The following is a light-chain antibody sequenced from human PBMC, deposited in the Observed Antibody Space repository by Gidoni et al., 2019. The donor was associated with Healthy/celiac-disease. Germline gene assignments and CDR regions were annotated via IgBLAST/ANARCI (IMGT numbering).Light chain of an antibody. CDR3: QSYDSSLSAYVV. CDR2: GNS. CDR1: SSNIGAGYD. V-gene: IGLV1-40*01. Sequence: QSVLTQPPSVSGAPGQRVPISCTGSSSNIGAGYDVHWYQQLPGTAPKLLIYGNSNRPSGVPDRFSGSKSGTSAFLAITGLQAEDEADYYCQSYDSSLSAYVVFGGGTKLTVL. J-gene: IGLJ2*01.